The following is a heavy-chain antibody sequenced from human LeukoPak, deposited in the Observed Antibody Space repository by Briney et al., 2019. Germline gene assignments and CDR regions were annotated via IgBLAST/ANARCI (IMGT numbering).Heavy chain of an antibody. V-gene: IGHV4-39*07. J-gene: IGHJ5*02. CDR2: IYYSGST. CDR1: GGSISSSSYY. Sequence: SETLSLTCTVSGGSISSSSYYWGWIRQPPGKGLEWIGSIYYSGSTYYNPSLKSRVTISVDTSKNQFSLKLTSVTAADTAVYFCARAYSSSWYFNWFDPWGQGTLVTVSS. CDR3: ARAYSSSWYFNWFDP. D-gene: IGHD6-13*01.